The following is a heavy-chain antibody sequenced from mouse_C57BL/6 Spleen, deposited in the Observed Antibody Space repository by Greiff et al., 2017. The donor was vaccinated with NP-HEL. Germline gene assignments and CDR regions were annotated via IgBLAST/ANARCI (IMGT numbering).Heavy chain of an antibody. J-gene: IGHJ4*01. Sequence: QVQLQQSGAELVKPGASVTLSCKASGYTFTDYTINWVKQRPGQGLEWIGWFYPGSGSTKYNEKFKGKATLSADKSSSTVYMVLSRLTSEDSAVYFCARHEPVYAMDYWGQGTSVTVSS. CDR2: FYPGSGST. CDR3: ARHEPVYAMDY. CDR1: GYTFTDYT. V-gene: IGHV1-62-2*01.